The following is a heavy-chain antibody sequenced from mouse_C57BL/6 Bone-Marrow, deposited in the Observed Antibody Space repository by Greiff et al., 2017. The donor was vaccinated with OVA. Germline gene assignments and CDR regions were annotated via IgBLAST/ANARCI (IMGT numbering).Heavy chain of an antibody. Sequence: VQLQQSGAELVRPGASVKLSCTASGFTINDDYMPWVKQRPEQGLEWIGCIDPDDGDTEYASKFQGKATITADKYSNTAYLQLSSLPSEDTAVYYCTASGDDEGLFAYWGQGALVTVSA. D-gene: IGHD2-2*01. V-gene: IGHV14-4*01. J-gene: IGHJ3*01. CDR3: TASGDDEGLFAY. CDR1: GFTINDDY. CDR2: IDPDDGDT.